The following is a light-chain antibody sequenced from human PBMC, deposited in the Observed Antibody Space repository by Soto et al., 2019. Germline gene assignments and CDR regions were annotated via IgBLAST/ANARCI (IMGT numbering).Light chain of an antibody. Sequence: QAVVTQPPSASGTPGQTVTISCSGSSSNIGSAYIYWYQHLPGTAPKLLIYRNNQRPSGVPDRFSDSKSGTSAPLAISGLRSEDDADYYCAAWDDSLVVFGGGTQLTVL. CDR2: RNN. V-gene: IGLV1-47*01. CDR1: SSNIGSAY. J-gene: IGLJ2*01. CDR3: AAWDDSLVV.